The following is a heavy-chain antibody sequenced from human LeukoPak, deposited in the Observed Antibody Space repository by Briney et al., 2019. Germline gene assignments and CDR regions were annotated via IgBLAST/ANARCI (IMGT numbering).Heavy chain of an antibody. CDR1: GGSITNYY. V-gene: IGHV4-59*01. CDR2: IYHSGST. Sequence: SETPSLTCTVSGGSITNYYWNWIRQPPGKGLEWIGYIYHSGSTNYNPSLKSRLTMSIDSSKKQFSLKLGSVTSADTAVYYCARYRRHGQNGLDYWGQGMLVTVSS. J-gene: IGHJ4*02. D-gene: IGHD5-24*01. CDR3: ARYRRHGQNGLDY.